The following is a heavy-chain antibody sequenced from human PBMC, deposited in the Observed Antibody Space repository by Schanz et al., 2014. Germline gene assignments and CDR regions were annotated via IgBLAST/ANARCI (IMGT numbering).Heavy chain of an antibody. J-gene: IGHJ6*02. CDR2: ISGSGGST. D-gene: IGHD2-15*01. CDR3: AKGMGYCSGGTCYDYYYYGLDV. Sequence: VQLLQFGGGVVQPGRSLRLSCAAYGFTLSSYAMHWVRQAPGKGLEWVSGISGSGGSTYYADSVKGRFTISRDNSENTLYLQMNSLSADDTAVFYCAKGMGYCSGGTCYDYYYYGLDVWGQGTTVTVSS. CDR1: GFTLSSYA. V-gene: IGHV3-23*01.